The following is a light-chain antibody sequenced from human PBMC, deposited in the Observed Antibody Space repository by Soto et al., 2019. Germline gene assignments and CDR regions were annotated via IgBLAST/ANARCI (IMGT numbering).Light chain of an antibody. CDR1: SSDVGGYNY. CDR3: SSYTSSSTLGVV. CDR2: EVS. V-gene: IGLV2-14*01. J-gene: IGLJ2*01. Sequence: QSALTQPASVSGSPGQSITISCTGTSSDVGGYNYVSWYQQHPGKAPKLMIYEVSNRPSGVSNRFSGSKSGNTGSLSISGLQAEDEADYYCSSYTSSSTLGVVFGGGTKLTVL.